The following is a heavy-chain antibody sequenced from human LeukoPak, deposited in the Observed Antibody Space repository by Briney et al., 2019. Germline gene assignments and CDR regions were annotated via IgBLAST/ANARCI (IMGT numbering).Heavy chain of an antibody. CDR3: AKGAFSVVVPASDY. CDR2: ISWNSGSI. Sequence: GGSLRLSCAASGFTFDDYAMHWVRQAPGKVLEWVSGISWNSGSIGYADSVKGRFTISRDNAKNSLYLQMNSLRAEDMALYYCAKGAFSVVVPASDYWGQGTLVTVSS. V-gene: IGHV3-9*03. D-gene: IGHD2-2*01. CDR1: GFTFDDYA. J-gene: IGHJ4*02.